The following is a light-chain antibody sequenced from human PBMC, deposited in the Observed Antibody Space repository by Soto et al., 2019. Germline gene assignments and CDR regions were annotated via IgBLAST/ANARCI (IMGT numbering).Light chain of an antibody. J-gene: IGKJ1*01. V-gene: IGKV1-27*01. CDR2: AAS. CDR1: QDISNF. Sequence: DIQMTQSPSSLSASVGDRVTITCRASQDISNFLAWYQHKPGKVPKLLMYAASTLQSGVPSRFSGSGSGTDFTLTISSLQPEDVATYYCQKYNSAPWTFGQGTKVEIK. CDR3: QKYNSAPWT.